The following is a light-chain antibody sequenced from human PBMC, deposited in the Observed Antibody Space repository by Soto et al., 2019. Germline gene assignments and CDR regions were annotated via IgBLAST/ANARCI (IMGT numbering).Light chain of an antibody. CDR3: QQYDSSPLT. CDR2: GAS. CDR1: QSVSSNY. J-gene: IGKJ4*01. V-gene: IGKV3-20*01. Sequence: EIVLTQSPGTLSLSPGERATLSCRASQSVSSNYLAWYQQKPGQAPRLLFYGASSRATGIPDRFSGSGSGADFTLTISRLEPEDFAVYYCQQYDSSPLTFGGGTKVDIK.